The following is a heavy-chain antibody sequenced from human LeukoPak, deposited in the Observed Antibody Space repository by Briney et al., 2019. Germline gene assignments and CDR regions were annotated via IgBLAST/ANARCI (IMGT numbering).Heavy chain of an antibody. D-gene: IGHD3-22*01. CDR2: IYYSGST. V-gene: IGHV4-59*01. CDR3: ARDRYYYDSSAYYYFFHY. CDR1: GGSISSYY. J-gene: IGHJ4*02. Sequence: PSETLSLTCTVSGGSISSYYWSWIRQPPGKGLEWIGYIYYSGSTNYNPSLKSRVTISVDTSKNQFSLKLRSVTAADTAVYYCARDRYYYDSSAYYYFFHYWGQGTLVTVSS.